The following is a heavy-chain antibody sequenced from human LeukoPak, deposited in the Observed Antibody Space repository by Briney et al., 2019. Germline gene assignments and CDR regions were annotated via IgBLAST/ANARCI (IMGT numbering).Heavy chain of an antibody. CDR1: GFIVSSTY. D-gene: IGHD2-2*01. CDR2: IYSGGTT. J-gene: IGHJ5*02. Sequence: GGSLRPSCAASGFIVSSTYMSWVRQPPGKGLEWVSTIYSGGTTNYADSVKGRFTISRDDFMNTLHLQMNSLRAEDTAVYYCARVQGTSWFDPWGQGTLVTVSS. CDR3: ARVQGTSWFDP. V-gene: IGHV3-66*01.